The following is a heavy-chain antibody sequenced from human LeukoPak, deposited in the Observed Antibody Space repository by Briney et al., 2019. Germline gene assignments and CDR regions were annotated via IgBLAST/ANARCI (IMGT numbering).Heavy chain of an antibody. CDR3: ARGRLGAVGMGNSSWYNYYYYMDV. Sequence: SETLSLTCTVSGGSISSYYWSWIRQPAGKGLEWIGRIYTSGSTNYNPSLKSRVTMSVDTSKNQFSLKLSSVTAADTAVYYCARGRLGAVGMGNSSWYNYYYYMDVWGKGTTVTVSS. J-gene: IGHJ6*03. CDR1: GGSISSYY. V-gene: IGHV4-4*07. CDR2: IYTSGST. D-gene: IGHD6-13*01.